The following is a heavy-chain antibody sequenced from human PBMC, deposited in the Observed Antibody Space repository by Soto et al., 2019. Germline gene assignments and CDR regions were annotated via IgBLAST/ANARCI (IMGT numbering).Heavy chain of an antibody. CDR1: GYTFTSYG. V-gene: IGHV1-18*01. D-gene: IGHD2-15*01. CDR3: ARFSGGSYNTYYFYYGMDV. CDR2: ISAYNGNT. J-gene: IGHJ6*02. Sequence: ASVKVSCKASGYTFTSYGISWVRQAPGQGLDWMGWISAYNGNTKYAQDLQGRVTMTTDASTSTAYMELRSLRSDDTAVYYCARFSGGSYNTYYFYYGMDVWGQGTTVTVSS.